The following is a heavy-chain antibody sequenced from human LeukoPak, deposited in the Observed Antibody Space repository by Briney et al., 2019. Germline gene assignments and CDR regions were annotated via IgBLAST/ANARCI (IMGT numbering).Heavy chain of an antibody. CDR1: GGSFSGYY. CDR3: ARGTGGMDV. Sequence: SSETLSLTCAVYGGSFSGYYWSWIRQPPGKGLEWIGEINHSGSTNYNPSLKSRVTISVDTSKNQFSPKLSSVTAADTAVYYCARGTGGMDVWGQGTTVTVSS. J-gene: IGHJ6*02. V-gene: IGHV4-34*01. CDR2: INHSGST. D-gene: IGHD3-10*01.